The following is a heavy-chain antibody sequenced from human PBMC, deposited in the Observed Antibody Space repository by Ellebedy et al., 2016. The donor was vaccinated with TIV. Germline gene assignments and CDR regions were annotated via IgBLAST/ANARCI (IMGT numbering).Heavy chain of an antibody. CDR3: AKGRKLIRSSSLDY. CDR1: GFTFSSYA. CDR2: ISGGGETT. V-gene: IGHV3-23*01. Sequence: PGGSLRLSCAASGFTFSSYAMNWIRQAPGKGLEWVSVISGGGETTSYADSVKGRFTIYRDNSKNMLFLQMNSLRAEDTALYYCAKGRKLIRSSSLDYWGQGTLVTVSS. J-gene: IGHJ4*02. D-gene: IGHD3-22*01.